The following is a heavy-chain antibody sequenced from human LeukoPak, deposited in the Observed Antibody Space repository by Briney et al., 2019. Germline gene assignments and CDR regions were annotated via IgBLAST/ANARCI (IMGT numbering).Heavy chain of an antibody. CDR2: IYYSGST. CDR3: ARTTEGGYTYDYFYYYYMDV. D-gene: IGHD5-18*01. J-gene: IGHJ6*03. CDR1: GYSINSGYC. V-gene: IGHV4-61*01. Sequence: SETLSLTCAVSGYSINSGYCWSWIRQPPGKGLEWIGYIYYSGSTNYNPSLKSRVTISVDTSKNQFSLKLSSVTAADTAVYYCARTTEGGYTYDYFYYYYMDVWGKGTTVTISS.